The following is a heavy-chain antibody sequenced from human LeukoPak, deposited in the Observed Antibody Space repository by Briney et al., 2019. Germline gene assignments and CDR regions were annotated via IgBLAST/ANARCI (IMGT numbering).Heavy chain of an antibody. CDR3: AKDPNPFYDFWSGYK. Sequence: GGSLRLSCAASGFTFNGHTMNWLRQATGKGLEWVSIIGGRDDRTYYADSVKGRFTISRDNSKNILYLQMNSLRAEDTAVYYCAKDPNPFYDFWSGYKWGQGTLVTVSS. J-gene: IGHJ4*02. D-gene: IGHD3-3*01. CDR2: IGGRDDRT. CDR1: GFTFNGHT. V-gene: IGHV3-23*01.